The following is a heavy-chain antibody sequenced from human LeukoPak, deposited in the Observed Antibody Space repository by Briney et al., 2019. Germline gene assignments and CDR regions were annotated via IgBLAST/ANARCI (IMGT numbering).Heavy chain of an antibody. CDR3: ARDGGTSLRNIVVVPAAPTY. Sequence: PGGSLRLSCVASGFTFSSHAMNWVRQAPGKGLEWISYISSGSGTIYYADSVKGRFSISRDDAKSSLYLQVNSLRVEDTAVYYCARDGGTSLRNIVVVPAAPTYWGQGTLVTVSS. V-gene: IGHV3-48*01. CDR2: ISSGSGTI. J-gene: IGHJ4*02. D-gene: IGHD2-2*01. CDR1: GFTFSSHA.